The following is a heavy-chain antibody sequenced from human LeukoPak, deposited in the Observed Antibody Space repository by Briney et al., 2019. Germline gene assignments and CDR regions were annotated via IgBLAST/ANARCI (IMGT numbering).Heavy chain of an antibody. CDR3: ATDPVGAPFFDS. J-gene: IGHJ4*02. V-gene: IGHV3-15*01. CDR2: IKSKTDGGTT. Sequence: GGSLRLSCAASGLTFSNAWMSWVRQAPGKGLEWVGRIKSKTDGGTTGYAAPVKGRFTISRGDSKNTLYLQMSSLKTEDTAVYYCATDPVGAPFFDSWGQGTLVTVSS. D-gene: IGHD1-26*01. CDR1: GLTFSNAW.